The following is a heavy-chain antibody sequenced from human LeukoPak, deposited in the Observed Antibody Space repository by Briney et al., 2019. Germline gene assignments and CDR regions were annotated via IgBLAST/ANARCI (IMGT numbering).Heavy chain of an antibody. Sequence: SETLSLTCTVSGGSISSGSYYWSWIRQPAGKGLEWIGRIYTSGSTDYNPSLKSRVTISVDTSKNQFSLKLSSVTAADTAVYYCARVVPAAARSGAFDIWGQGTMVTVSS. CDR3: ARVVPAAARSGAFDI. D-gene: IGHD2-2*01. J-gene: IGHJ3*02. CDR2: IYTSGST. CDR1: GGSISSGSYY. V-gene: IGHV4-61*02.